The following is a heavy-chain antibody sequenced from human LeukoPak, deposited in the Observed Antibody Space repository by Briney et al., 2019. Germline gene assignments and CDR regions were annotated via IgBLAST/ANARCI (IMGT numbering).Heavy chain of an antibody. CDR1: GYTFTDYY. Sequence: ASVKVSCKTSGYTFTDYYMHWVRQAPGQGLEWMGWINPISGGTNFAQKFQGRVTMTRDTSISTAYMELSSLKSDDTAVYYCARDPRTTKNALDIWGQGTMVTVSS. V-gene: IGHV1-2*02. D-gene: IGHD4-11*01. J-gene: IGHJ3*02. CDR2: INPISGGT. CDR3: ARDPRTTKNALDI.